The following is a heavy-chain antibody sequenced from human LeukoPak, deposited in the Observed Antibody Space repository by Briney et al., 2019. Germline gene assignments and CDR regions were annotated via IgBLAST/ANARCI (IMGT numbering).Heavy chain of an antibody. D-gene: IGHD1-26*01. CDR3: ARDLAIVGAKECAFDI. CDR2: ISAYNGNT. V-gene: IGHV1-18*01. Sequence: ASEKVSCKASGYTFTSYGISWVRQAPGQGLEWMGWISAYNGNTNYAQKLQGRVTMTTDTSTSTAYMELRSLRSDDTAVYYCARDLAIVGAKECAFDIWGQGTMVTVSS. CDR1: GYTFTSYG. J-gene: IGHJ3*02.